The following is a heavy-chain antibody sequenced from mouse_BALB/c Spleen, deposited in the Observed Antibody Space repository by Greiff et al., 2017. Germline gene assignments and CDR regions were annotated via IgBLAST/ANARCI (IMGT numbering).Heavy chain of an antibody. CDR3: AREAEMGGYCDY. J-gene: IGHJ2*01. D-gene: IGHD2-3*01. V-gene: IGHV1S81*02. Sequence: QVQLQQPGAELVKPGASVKLSCKASGYTFTSYWMHWVKQRPGQGLEWIGEINPSNGRTNYNEKFKSKATLTVDKSSSTAYMQLSSLTSEDSAVYYCAREAEMGGYCDYWGQGTTLTVAS. CDR2: INPSNGRT. CDR1: GYTFTSYW.